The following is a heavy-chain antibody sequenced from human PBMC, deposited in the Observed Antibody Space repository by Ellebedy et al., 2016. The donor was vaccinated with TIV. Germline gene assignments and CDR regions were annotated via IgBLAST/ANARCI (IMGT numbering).Heavy chain of an antibody. Sequence: PGGSLRLSCAATGFTFSSYEMNWVRQAPGKGLEWISYIRSNSKTIYYADSVKGRFTISRDNAKSSLYLQMDSLRAEDTAVYYCARGTVDYNYNYYYAMDVWGQGTTVTVS. CDR1: GFTFSSYE. CDR2: IRSNSKTI. J-gene: IGHJ6*02. V-gene: IGHV3-48*03. D-gene: IGHD4-11*01. CDR3: ARGTVDYNYNYYYAMDV.